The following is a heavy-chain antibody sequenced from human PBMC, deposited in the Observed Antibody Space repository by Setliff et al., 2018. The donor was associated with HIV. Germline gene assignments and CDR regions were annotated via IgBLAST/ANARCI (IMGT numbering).Heavy chain of an antibody. Sequence: LSLTCAVYGGSFSGYYWSWIRQPPGKGLEWIGEINHSGSTNYNPSLKSRVTISVDTSKNQFSLKLSSVTAADTAVYYCNIYYYYYYMDVWGKGTTVTVSS. CDR2: INHSGST. J-gene: IGHJ6*03. CDR1: GGSFSGYY. CDR3: NIYYYYYYMDV. V-gene: IGHV4-34*01.